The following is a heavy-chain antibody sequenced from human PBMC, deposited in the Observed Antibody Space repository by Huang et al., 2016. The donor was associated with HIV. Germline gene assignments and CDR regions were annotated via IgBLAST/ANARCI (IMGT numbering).Heavy chain of an antibody. CDR1: NYNFGSHG. D-gene: IGHD3-3*01. CDR3: ARSGFGVVITTTLDYYYMDV. V-gene: IGHV1-18*01. Sequence: QVQLVQSGAEMKKPGASVKVSCEASNYNFGSHGISWVRQAPGQGLEWMGWSSVYNGDTKYAQKFKGRVTMTRGTSTRTAYMELTSLRFDDTAVYYCARSGFGVVITTTLDYYYMDVWGTGTTVTVSS. CDR2: SSVYNGDT. J-gene: IGHJ6*03.